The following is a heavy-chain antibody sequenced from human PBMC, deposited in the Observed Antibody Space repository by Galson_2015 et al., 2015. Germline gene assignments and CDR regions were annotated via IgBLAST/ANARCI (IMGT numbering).Heavy chain of an antibody. Sequence: SLRLSCAASGFTFDDYAMHWVRQAPGKGLEWVSGISWNSGNIGYADSVKGRFTISRDNAKNSLYLQMNSLRAEDTALYYCAKDMTAASNAVDYWGQGTLVTVSS. D-gene: IGHD6-13*01. CDR3: AKDMTAASNAVDY. CDR2: ISWNSGNI. V-gene: IGHV3-9*01. J-gene: IGHJ4*02. CDR1: GFTFDDYA.